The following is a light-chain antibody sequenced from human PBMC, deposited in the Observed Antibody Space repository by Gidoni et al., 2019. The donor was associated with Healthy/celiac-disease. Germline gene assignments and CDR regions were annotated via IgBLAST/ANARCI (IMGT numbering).Light chain of an antibody. CDR3: QQYGSSPAT. CDR1: QSVSSSY. J-gene: IGKJ1*01. V-gene: IGKV3-20*01. Sequence: VLTQSPGILSLSPGERATLSCRASQSVSSSYLAWYQQKPGQAPRLLIYGASSRATGIPDRFSGSGSGTDFTLTISRLEPEDFAVYYCQQYGSSPATFGQGTKVEIK. CDR2: GAS.